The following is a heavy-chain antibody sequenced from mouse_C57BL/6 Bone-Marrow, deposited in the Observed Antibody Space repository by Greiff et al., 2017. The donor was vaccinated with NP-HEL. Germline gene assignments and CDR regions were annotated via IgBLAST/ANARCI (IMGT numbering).Heavy chain of an antibody. J-gene: IGHJ2*01. Sequence: EVQLQQSGAELVRPGASVKLSCTASGFNIKDDYMHWVKQRPEQGLEWIGWIDPENGDTEYASKFQGKATITADTSSNTAYLQLSSLTSKDTAVYSCTTSDYDYDEDYWGQGTTLTVSS. D-gene: IGHD2-4*01. CDR3: TTSDYDYDEDY. CDR2: IDPENGDT. V-gene: IGHV14-4*01. CDR1: GFNIKDDY.